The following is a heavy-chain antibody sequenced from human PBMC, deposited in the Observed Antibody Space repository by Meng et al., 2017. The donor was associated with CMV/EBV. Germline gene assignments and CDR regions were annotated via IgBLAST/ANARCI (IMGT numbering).Heavy chain of an antibody. J-gene: IGHJ4*02. CDR2: IYGGGST. CDR1: GFTVSSNY. V-gene: IGHV3-53*01. Sequence: EVQLGVSGGGVIQPGGSLRLSCEALGFTVSSNYMSWVRQAPGKGLEWVSVIYGGGSTYYADSVKGRFTISRDNSKNTLYLQMNSLRAEDTAVYYCAREGDGYDKAPYWGQGTLVTVSS. D-gene: IGHD5-24*01. CDR3: AREGDGYDKAPY.